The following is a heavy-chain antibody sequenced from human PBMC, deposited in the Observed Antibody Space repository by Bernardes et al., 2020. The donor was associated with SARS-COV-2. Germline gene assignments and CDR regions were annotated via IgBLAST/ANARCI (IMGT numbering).Heavy chain of an antibody. V-gene: IGHV3-11*01. D-gene: IGHD3-9*01. CDR1: GFTLSDHY. J-gene: IGHJ6*02. Sequence: GGSLRLSCAASGFTLSDHYMSWVRQAPGKGPEWLSYINNDGSATHHADSVTGRFATSRDNAQNSLYLDMHSLRAEDTAVYYCARQRTGFAYYDYGLDVWGQGTTVTVSS. CDR3: ARQRTGFAYYDYGLDV. CDR2: INNDGSAT.